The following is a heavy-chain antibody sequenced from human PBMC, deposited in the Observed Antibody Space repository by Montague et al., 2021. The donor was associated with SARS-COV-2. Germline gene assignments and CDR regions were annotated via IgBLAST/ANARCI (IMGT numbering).Heavy chain of an antibody. CDR3: ARHLFSFSDSGTLGYFDY. J-gene: IGHJ4*01. CDR1: GVSINNNNYY. V-gene: IGHV4-39*01. CDR2: IYYSGST. Sequence: SETLSLTCDVSGVSINNNNYYWGWIRQPPGKGLEWSGTIYYSGSTYYNPSLKSRVTISVDTSKNQFYLRVRSVTAADTAVYYCARHLFSFSDSGTLGYFDYWGHGTLVAVSS. D-gene: IGHD3-10*01.